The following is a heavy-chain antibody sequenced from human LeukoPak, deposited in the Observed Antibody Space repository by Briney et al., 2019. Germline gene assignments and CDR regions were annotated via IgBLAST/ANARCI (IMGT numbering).Heavy chain of an antibody. Sequence: GASVKVSCKASGGTFSSYAISWVRQAPGQGLEWMGGIIPIFGTANYAQKFQGRVTITTDESTSTAYMELSSLRSEDTAVYYCARQTLLYDSSGYPLYDAFDIWGQGTMVTVSS. V-gene: IGHV1-69*05. D-gene: IGHD3-22*01. CDR1: GGTFSSYA. CDR2: IIPIFGTA. CDR3: ARQTLLYDSSGYPLYDAFDI. J-gene: IGHJ3*02.